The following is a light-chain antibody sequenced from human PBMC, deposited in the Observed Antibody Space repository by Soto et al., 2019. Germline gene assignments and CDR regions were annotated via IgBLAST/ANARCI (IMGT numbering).Light chain of an antibody. CDR3: QQDNTFSAT. V-gene: IGKV1-5*01. J-gene: IGKJ5*01. Sequence: DIQMTQSPSTLSASVGDSVTITCRASQNIVNWLAWYQQKPGKAPKVLIFGASTLERGVPSRFSGTGSGTEFTLTITNRQPGDFATYYCQQDNTFSATFVQGTRLEIK. CDR1: QNIVNW. CDR2: GAS.